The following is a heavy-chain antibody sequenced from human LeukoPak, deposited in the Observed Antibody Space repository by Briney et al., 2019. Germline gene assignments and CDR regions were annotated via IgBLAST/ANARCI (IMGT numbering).Heavy chain of an antibody. Sequence: PGGSLRLSCAASGFTFRSFWITWGRQAPGKGLEWGANIRQDGSAKYYVDSVKGRFTISRDHAKNSLCLQLNSMRAEDTAVYYCERDYYASGSNDSWGQGALVTVSS. V-gene: IGHV3-7*04. CDR1: GFTFRSFW. J-gene: IGHJ4*02. CDR3: ERDYYASGSNDS. D-gene: IGHD3-10*01. CDR2: IRQDGSAK.